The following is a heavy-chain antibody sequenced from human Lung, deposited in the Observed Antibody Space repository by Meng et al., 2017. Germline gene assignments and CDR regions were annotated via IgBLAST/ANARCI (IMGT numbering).Heavy chain of an antibody. Sequence: QWQLQQWGSGSLKPSETRSRTCVVSGGSFSDYSRSWIRQPPGKGLEWIGEINHSGSTNYNPSLESRATISVDTSQNNLSLTLSSVTAADSAVYYCARGPTTMAHDFDYWGQGTLVTVSS. CDR1: GGSFSDYS. CDR2: INHSGST. CDR3: ARGPTTMAHDFDY. D-gene: IGHD4-11*01. J-gene: IGHJ4*02. V-gene: IGHV4-34*01.